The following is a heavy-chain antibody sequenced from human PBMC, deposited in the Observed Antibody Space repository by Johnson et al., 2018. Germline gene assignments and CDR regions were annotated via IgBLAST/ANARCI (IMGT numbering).Heavy chain of an antibody. J-gene: IGHJ1*01. D-gene: IGHD6-13*01. CDR3: AKDWEIAAVGTGGYFHH. CDR2: ISWNSGSI. CDR1: GFTFDDYA. Sequence: QLVASGGGLVQPGRSLRLSCAASGFTFDDYAMHWVRQAPGKGLEWVSGISWNSGSIGYADSVKGRFTISRDNSKNTLYLQMNSLRAEDTAVYYCAKDWEIAAVGTGGYFHHWGQGTLVTVSS. V-gene: IGHV3-9*01.